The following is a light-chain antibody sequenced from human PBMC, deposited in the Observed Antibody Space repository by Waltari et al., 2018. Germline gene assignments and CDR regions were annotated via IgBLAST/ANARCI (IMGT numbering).Light chain of an antibody. CDR3: QSYDSSLSGWRV. Sequence: QSVLTQPPSVSGAPGQRVTISCTGGSSNIGADYDVHWYQQLPGTAPKLLILDTTNRSSGVPNRFSGSKSGTSAFLAITGLQPEDEADYYCQSYDSSLSGWRVFGTGTKVTVL. V-gene: IGLV1-40*01. J-gene: IGLJ1*01. CDR2: DTT. CDR1: SSNIGADYD.